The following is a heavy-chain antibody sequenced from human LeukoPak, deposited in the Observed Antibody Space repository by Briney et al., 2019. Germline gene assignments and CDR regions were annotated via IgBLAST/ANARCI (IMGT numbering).Heavy chain of an antibody. CDR2: ISSSSSYI. D-gene: IGHD3-3*01. J-gene: IGHJ4*02. Sequence: GGSLRLSCAASGFTFSSYSMNWVRQAPGKGLEWVSSISSSSSYIYYADSVKGRFTISGDNAKNSLYLQMNSLRAEDTAVYYCARDGRGGHYDFWSGYYYDYWGQGTLVTVSS. CDR3: ARDGRGGHYDFWSGYYYDY. CDR1: GFTFSSYS. V-gene: IGHV3-21*01.